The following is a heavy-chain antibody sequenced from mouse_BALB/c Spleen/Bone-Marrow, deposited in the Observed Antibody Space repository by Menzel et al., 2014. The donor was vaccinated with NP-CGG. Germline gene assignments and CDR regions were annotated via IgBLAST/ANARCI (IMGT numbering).Heavy chain of an antibody. D-gene: IGHD2-1*01. J-gene: IGHJ3*01. CDR2: ISTYSGNT. CDR3: ASPIYYGNYEGFAY. CDR1: GYTFTDYA. V-gene: IGHV1-67*01. Sequence: QVQLQQPGPELVRPGVSVKISCKGSGYTFTDYAMHWVKQSHAKSLEWIGVISTYSGNTNYNQKFKGKATMTVGKSSSTAYMELARLTSEDSAIYYCASPIYYGNYEGFAYWCQGTLVTVSA.